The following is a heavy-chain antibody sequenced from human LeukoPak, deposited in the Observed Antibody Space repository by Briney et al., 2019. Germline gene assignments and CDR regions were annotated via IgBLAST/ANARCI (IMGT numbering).Heavy chain of an antibody. V-gene: IGHV3-9*01. Sequence: GGSLRLSCAASGFTFDDYAMHWVRQVPGKGLEWVSGIGWNSASIGYADSVKGRFTISRDNAKNFLYLQMNSLRVEDTALYYCAKDIRGATVTDYGMDVWGQGTTVTVSS. D-gene: IGHD4-17*01. J-gene: IGHJ6*02. CDR1: GFTFDDYA. CDR2: IGWNSASI. CDR3: AKDIRGATVTDYGMDV.